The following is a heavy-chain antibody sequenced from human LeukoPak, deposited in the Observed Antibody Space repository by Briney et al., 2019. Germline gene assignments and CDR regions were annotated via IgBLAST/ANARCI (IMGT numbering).Heavy chain of an antibody. CDR2: ISGSGGST. V-gene: IGHV3-23*01. CDR3: AKARGPYSSSWLYDY. Sequence: GGSLRLSCAISGFTLRTSGMSWVRQAPGKGLEWVSAISGSGGSTYYADSVKGRFTISRDNSKNTLYLQMNSLRAEDTAVYYCAKARGPYSSSWLYDYWGQGTLVTVSS. CDR1: GFTLRTSG. J-gene: IGHJ4*02. D-gene: IGHD6-13*01.